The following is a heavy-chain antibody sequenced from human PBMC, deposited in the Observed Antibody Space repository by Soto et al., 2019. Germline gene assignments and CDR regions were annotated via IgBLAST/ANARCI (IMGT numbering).Heavy chain of an antibody. J-gene: IGHJ4*02. D-gene: IGHD1-26*01. CDR3: ARDGGRHSGGIDY. CDR1: GGTFSSYS. CDR2: IIPIFGTA. V-gene: IGHV1-69*01. Sequence: QVQLVQSGAEVKKPGSSVKVSSKASGGTFSSYSINWVRQAPGQGLEWMGEIIPIFGTANYAQKFQGRVTITADESTSTAHMELSSLRSEDTAVYYCARDGGRHSGGIDYWGQGTLVTVSS.